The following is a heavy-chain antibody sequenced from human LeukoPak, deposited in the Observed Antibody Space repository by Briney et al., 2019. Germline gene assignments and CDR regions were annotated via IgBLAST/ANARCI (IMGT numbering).Heavy chain of an antibody. Sequence: GGSLRLSCAASGFTFSSYAMSWVRQAPGKGLEWVSAISGGGGSTYSANSVKGRFTISRDNPKNTLYLQMNSLRAEDTAVYYCATDLRLDYFDYWGQGTLVTVSS. D-gene: IGHD2-2*03. J-gene: IGHJ4*02. CDR3: ATDLRLDYFDY. V-gene: IGHV3-23*01. CDR1: GFTFSSYA. CDR2: ISGGGGST.